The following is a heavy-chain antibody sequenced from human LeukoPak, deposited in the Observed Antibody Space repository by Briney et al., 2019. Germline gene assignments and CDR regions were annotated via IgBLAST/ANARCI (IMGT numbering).Heavy chain of an antibody. Sequence: ASVKVSCKASGYTFTNYDLTWVRQATGQGLEWMGWMNPNSGDTGYAQKFQGRLTMTRDPSISTAYMELSSLRSEDTAVYYCARDIYDGYSYGYRYYYGMDVWGQGTTVTVSS. V-gene: IGHV1-8*01. D-gene: IGHD5-18*01. CDR2: MNPNSGDT. CDR3: ARDIYDGYSYGYRYYYGMDV. J-gene: IGHJ6*02. CDR1: GYTFTNYD.